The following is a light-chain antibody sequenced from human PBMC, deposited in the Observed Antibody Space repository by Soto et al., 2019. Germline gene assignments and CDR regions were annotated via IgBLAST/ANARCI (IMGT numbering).Light chain of an antibody. CDR2: GAS. J-gene: IGKJ4*01. CDR1: QAVFSNF. CDR3: QQYGYSLS. Sequence: EIVLTQSPGTLSLSPGERATLSCRASQAVFSNFLAWYQQKSGQAPRLLIYGASSRATGIPDRFSGFGSGTYFTLTISTLEPEDFAVYYCQQYGYSLSFGGGAKVEIK. V-gene: IGKV3-20*01.